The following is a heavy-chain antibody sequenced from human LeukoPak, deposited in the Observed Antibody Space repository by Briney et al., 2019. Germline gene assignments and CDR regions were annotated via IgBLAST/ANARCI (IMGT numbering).Heavy chain of an antibody. CDR2: ISGSGVST. J-gene: IGHJ6*02. CDR3: AKPGYCSSTSCYAANDYYYYYGMDV. V-gene: IGHV3-23*01. D-gene: IGHD2-2*01. CDR1: GFTFSSYA. Sequence: GGSLRLSCAASGFTFSSYAMSWVRQAPGKGLEWVSAISGSGVSTYYAGSVKGRFTISRDNSKNTLYLQMNSLRAEDTAVYYCAKPGYCSSTSCYAANDYYYYYGMDVWGQGTTVTVSS.